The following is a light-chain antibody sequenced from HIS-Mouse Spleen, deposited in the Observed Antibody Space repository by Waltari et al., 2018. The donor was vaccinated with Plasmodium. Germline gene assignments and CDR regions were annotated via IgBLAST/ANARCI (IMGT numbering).Light chain of an antibody. J-gene: IGLJ3*02. V-gene: IGLV3-10*01. CDR3: YSTDSSGNHRV. CDR1: ALPKKY. Sequence: SYELTQPPSVSVSPGQTARITCSGDALPKKYAYWYQQKSGQAPVLVSYEDSKRPSGSTGRFSGSSSGTMATLTISGAQVEDEADYYCYSTDSSGNHRVFGGGTKLTVL. CDR2: EDS.